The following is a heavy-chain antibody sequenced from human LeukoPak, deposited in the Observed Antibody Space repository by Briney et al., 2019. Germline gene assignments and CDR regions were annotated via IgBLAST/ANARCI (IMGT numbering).Heavy chain of an antibody. CDR2: IRYDGSNK. D-gene: IGHD2-15*01. CDR3: AKDPRSRGSRLDY. CDR1: GFTFSGYG. J-gene: IGHJ4*02. V-gene: IGHV3-30*02. Sequence: PGGSLRLSCAASGFTFSGYGMHWVRQAPGKGLEWVAFIRYDGSNKYYADSVKGRFTISRDNSKNTLYLQMNSLRAEDTAVYYCAKDPRSRGSRLDYWGQGTLVTVSS.